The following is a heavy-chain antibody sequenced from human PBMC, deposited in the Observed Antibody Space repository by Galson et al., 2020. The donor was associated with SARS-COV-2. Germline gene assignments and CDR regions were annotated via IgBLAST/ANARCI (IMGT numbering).Heavy chain of an antibody. Sequence: GESLKISCAASGFSFDDHGMYWVRQVPGKGLEWVSGINWNGGSTRYADSVKGRFTISRDNAKSSLYLQMNSLRVEDTALYYCVTCLTYCSTTVDYYYGMDVWGQGTTVTVAS. D-gene: IGHD2-2*01. CDR1: GFSFDDHG. J-gene: IGHJ6*02. CDR2: INWNGGST. CDR3: VTCLTYCSTTVDYYYGMDV. V-gene: IGHV3-20*04.